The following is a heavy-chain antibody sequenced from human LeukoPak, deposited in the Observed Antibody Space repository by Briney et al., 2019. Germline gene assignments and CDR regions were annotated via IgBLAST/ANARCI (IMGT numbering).Heavy chain of an antibody. CDR2: ISSSGSV. Sequence: SETLSLTCTVSRGSISGSIRSYYWSWLRQPPGKGLEWIGYISSSGSVNDNPSLRSRVTISVDTSKNQFFLNQSSVSAADTAVYYCARIPLGYSGAYYFDYWGQGTLVTVSS. CDR1: RGSISGSIRSYY. CDR3: ARIPLGYSGAYYFDY. D-gene: IGHD5-12*01. J-gene: IGHJ4*02. V-gene: IGHV4-4*09.